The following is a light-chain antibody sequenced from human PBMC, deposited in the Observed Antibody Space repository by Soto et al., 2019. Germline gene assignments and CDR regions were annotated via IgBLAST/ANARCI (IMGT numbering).Light chain of an antibody. CDR1: QSISTY. CDR3: QQSYRTPYT. J-gene: IGKJ2*01. CDR2: TAS. Sequence: DIQMTQSPSSLSASVGDRVTITCRASQSISTYLNWYQHKPGKAPKLLVYTASSLQSGVPSRFSGSGSGTDFTLTISSLQPEDFAGYYCQQSYRTPYTFGQGTKLEI. V-gene: IGKV1-39*01.